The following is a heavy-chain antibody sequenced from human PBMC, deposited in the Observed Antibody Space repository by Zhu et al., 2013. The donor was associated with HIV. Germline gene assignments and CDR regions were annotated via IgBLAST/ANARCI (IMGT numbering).Heavy chain of an antibody. CDR3: ARDRERGAPGVFDL. CDR1: GYSFLSHG. Sequence: HVQLVQSGVEVKKPGASMKLSCQASGYSFLSHGLSWVRQAPGQGLEWLGWISVYSDDSIYAQKFQDRLTMTKDISAGTVYMELTRLRSADTAIYYCARDRERGAPGVFDLWGRGTRSLSPQ. V-gene: IGHV1-18*04. D-gene: IGHD3-3*01. J-gene: IGHJ2*01. CDR2: ISVYSDDS.